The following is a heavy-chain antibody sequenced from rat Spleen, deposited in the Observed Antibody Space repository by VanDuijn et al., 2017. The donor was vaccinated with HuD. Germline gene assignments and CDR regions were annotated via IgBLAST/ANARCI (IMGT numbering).Heavy chain of an antibody. CDR1: GFTFSDYY. CDR3: AVSGYGY. Sequence: EVQLVESDGGLVQPGRSLKLSCAASGFTFSDYYMAWVRQAPTKGLEWVATISYDGGTTFYPDSVKGRFTIYRDNVENTVCLQMNSLRSEDRATYYCAVSGYGYWGQGVMVTVSS. V-gene: IGHV5-29*01. D-gene: IGHD4-3*01. J-gene: IGHJ2*01. CDR2: ISYDGGTT.